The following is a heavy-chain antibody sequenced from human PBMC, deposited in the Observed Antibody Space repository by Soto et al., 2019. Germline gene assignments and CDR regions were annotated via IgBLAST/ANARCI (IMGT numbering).Heavy chain of an antibody. CDR2: ISGSGGST. J-gene: IGHJ4*02. D-gene: IGHD6-13*01. V-gene: IGHV3-23*01. CDR1: GFTFSSYA. CDR3: AKDMDPYSSSSRLTFDY. Sequence: GGSLRLSCAASGFTFSSYAMSWVRQAPGKGLEWVSAISGSGGSTYYADSVKGRFTISRDNSKNTLYLQMNSLRAEDTAVYYCAKDMDPYSSSSRLTFDYWGQGTLVTVSS.